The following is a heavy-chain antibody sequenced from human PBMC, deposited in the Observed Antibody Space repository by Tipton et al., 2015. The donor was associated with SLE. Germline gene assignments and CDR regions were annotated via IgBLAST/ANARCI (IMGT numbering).Heavy chain of an antibody. J-gene: IGHJ4*02. D-gene: IGHD3-9*01. CDR2: ISYDGNSY. CDR1: GFTFSSFP. CDR3: ARGPYDDVLTAYLRYFDY. V-gene: IGHV3-30-3*01. Sequence: RSLRLSCAASGFTFSSFPMHWVRQAPGKGLEWVAFISYDGNSYYHADSVKGRFTISRDNSENTLYLQMNSLRADDTALYYCARGPYDDVLTAYLRYFDYWGQGTLVTVSS.